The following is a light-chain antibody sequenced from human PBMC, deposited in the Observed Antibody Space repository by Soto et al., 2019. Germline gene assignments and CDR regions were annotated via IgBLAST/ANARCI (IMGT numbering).Light chain of an antibody. CDR2: RTS. Sequence: VMTQAPATRAVSPGDRATLSCRASQSISSNLAWYQQKPGQAPRLLMFRTSSRATGFPARFSGSGSGTEFNLTISSLQSEDFGVYYCQQYNNWPRATFGGGTKVDIK. J-gene: IGKJ4*01. V-gene: IGKV3-15*01. CDR1: QSISSN. CDR3: QQYNNWPRAT.